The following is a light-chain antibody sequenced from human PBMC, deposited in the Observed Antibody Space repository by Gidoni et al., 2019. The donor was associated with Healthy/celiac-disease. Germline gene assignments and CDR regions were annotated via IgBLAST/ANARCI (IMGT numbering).Light chain of an antibody. Sequence: DIQMTQSPSTLSASVGDRVTITCRASQSISSWLAWYQQKPGKAPKLLIYKASSLESGVPSRFSGSGSGTEFTLTISSLQPDDFATYYCQQYNSYSWTFXQGTKVEI. CDR1: QSISSW. J-gene: IGKJ1*01. CDR3: QQYNSYSWT. V-gene: IGKV1-5*03. CDR2: KAS.